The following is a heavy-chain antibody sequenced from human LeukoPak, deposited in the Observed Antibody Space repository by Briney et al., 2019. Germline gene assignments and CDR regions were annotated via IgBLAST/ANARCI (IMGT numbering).Heavy chain of an antibody. Sequence: SETLSLTCTVSGGSISSGGYYWTWLRQHPGRGLELIGYIYYSGSTYYNPSLKSRITISVDTSKNQFSLKLSSVTAADTAMYFCTKGCCGGAFDIWGQGTMVTVSS. CDR1: GGSISSGGYY. J-gene: IGHJ3*02. V-gene: IGHV4-31*03. D-gene: IGHD2-21*01. CDR3: TKGCCGGAFDI. CDR2: IYYSGST.